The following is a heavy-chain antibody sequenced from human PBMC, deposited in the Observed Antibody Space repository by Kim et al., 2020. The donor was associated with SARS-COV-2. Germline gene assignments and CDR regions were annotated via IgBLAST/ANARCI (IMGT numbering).Heavy chain of an antibody. J-gene: IGHJ4*02. CDR3: ARGLSDYDYGLAY. Sequence: KYNASVKSRVPISVDTTKNQFSLKLSSVTAADTALYYCARGLSDYDYGLAYCGQGVLVTVSS. D-gene: IGHD5-12*01. V-gene: IGHV4-34*01.